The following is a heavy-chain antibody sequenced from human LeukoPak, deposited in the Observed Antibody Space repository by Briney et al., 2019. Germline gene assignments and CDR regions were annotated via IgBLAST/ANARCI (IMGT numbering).Heavy chain of an antibody. CDR1: GFTFSSYN. V-gene: IGHV3-21*04. D-gene: IGHD4-23*01. CDR2: ISDRSNYI. CDR3: ARAATYYGGNEDY. Sequence: GGSLRLSCVASGFTFSSYNMNWVRQDPGKRLEWVSCISDRSNYIYYADSVKGRFIISRDNAKNSLYLQMNSLRAEDTAVYYCARAATYYGGNEDYWSQGTPVTVSS. J-gene: IGHJ4*02.